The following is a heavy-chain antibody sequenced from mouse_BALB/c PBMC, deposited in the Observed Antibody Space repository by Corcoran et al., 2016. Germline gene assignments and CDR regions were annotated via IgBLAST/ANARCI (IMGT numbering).Heavy chain of an antibody. V-gene: IGHV14-3*02. J-gene: IGHJ4*01. Sequence: EVQLQQSGAELVKPGASVKLSCTASGFNIKDTYMHWVKQRPERGLEWIGRIDPANGNTKYDPKYKGKATTTADTSSNTAYLQLSSLTSEDTAVDYCARNAMDYWGQGTSVTVSS. CDR3: ARNAMDY. CDR2: IDPANGNT. CDR1: GFNIKDTY.